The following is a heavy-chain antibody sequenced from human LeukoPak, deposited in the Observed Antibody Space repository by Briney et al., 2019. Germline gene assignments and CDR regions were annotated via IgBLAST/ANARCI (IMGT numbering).Heavy chain of an antibody. CDR3: ASGRITIFGVVENWLDP. J-gene: IGHJ5*02. CDR1: GYTFTGYY. D-gene: IGHD3-3*01. Sequence: ASVKVSCKASGYTFTGYYMHWVRQAPGQGLEWMGWINPNSGGTNYAQKFQGRVTMTRDTSISTAYKELSRLRSDDTAVYYCASGRITIFGVVENWLDPWGQGTLVTVSS. V-gene: IGHV1-2*02. CDR2: INPNSGGT.